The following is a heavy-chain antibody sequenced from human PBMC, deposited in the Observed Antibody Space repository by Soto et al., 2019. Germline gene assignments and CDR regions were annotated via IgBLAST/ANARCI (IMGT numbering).Heavy chain of an antibody. D-gene: IGHD2-15*01. V-gene: IGHV1-69*12. CDR3: ARESRYCSGGSCYFLPGIDY. J-gene: IGHJ4*02. CDR2: IIPIFGTA. CDR1: GGTFSSYA. Sequence: QVQLVQSGAEVKKPGSSVKVSCKASGGTFSSYAISWVRQAPGQGLEWMGGIIPIFGTANYAQKFQGRVTITADESMSTAYMKLSSLRSEDTAVYYCARESRYCSGGSCYFLPGIDYWGQGTLVTVSS.